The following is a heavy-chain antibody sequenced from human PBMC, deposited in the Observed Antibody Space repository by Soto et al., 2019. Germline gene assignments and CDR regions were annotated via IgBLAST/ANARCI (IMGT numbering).Heavy chain of an antibody. V-gene: IGHV3-53*01. CDR3: AREQALEY. CDR1: GFTVSSND. CDR2: IYSGGRT. J-gene: IGHJ4*02. Sequence: GGSLRLSCAASGFTVSSNDMSWVRQAPGKGLEWVSIIYSGGRTHYADSVKGRFTISRDNSKNTLYLQMNSLRAGDTAVYYCAREQALEYWGQGTLVTVSS.